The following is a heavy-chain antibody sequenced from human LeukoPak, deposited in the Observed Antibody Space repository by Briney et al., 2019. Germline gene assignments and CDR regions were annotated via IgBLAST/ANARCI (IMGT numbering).Heavy chain of an antibody. CDR1: GYTLTELS. CDR2: FDPEDGET. J-gene: IGHJ4*02. V-gene: IGHV1-24*01. D-gene: IGHD2-15*01. CDR3: ATAFVVVAATPGPFGY. Sequence: ASVKVSCKVSGYTLTELSMHWARQAPGKGLEWMGGFDPEDGETIYAQKFQGRVTMTEDTSTDTAYMELSSLRSEDTAVYYCATAFVVVAATPGPFGYWGQGTLVTVSS.